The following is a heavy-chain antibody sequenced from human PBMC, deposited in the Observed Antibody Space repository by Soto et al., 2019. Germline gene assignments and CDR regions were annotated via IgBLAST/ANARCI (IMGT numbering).Heavy chain of an antibody. D-gene: IGHD3-3*01. CDR3: ARVSGPRVFGVVIIGAFDI. CDR1: GFTFSSYA. V-gene: IGHV3-30-3*01. CDR2: ISYDGSNK. J-gene: IGHJ3*02. Sequence: QVQLVESGGGVVQPGRSLRLSCAASGFTFSSYAMHWVRQAPGKGLEWVAVISYDGSNKYYADSVKGRFTISRDNSKNTLYLQMNSLRAEDTAVYYCARVSGPRVFGVVIIGAFDIWGQGTRVTVSS.